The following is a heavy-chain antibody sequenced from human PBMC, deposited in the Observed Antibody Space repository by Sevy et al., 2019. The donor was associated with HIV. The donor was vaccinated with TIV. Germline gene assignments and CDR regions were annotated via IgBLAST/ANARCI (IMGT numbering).Heavy chain of an antibody. D-gene: IGHD6-13*01. V-gene: IGHV1-3*01. J-gene: IGHJ5*02. CDR1: GYTFTSYA. CDR3: AREGEQQLVLRGDWFDP. Sequence: ASVKVSCKASGYTFTSYAMHWVRQAPGQRLEWMGWINAGNGNTKYSQKFQGRVTITRDTSASTAYMELSSLRSEDTAVYYCAREGEQQLVLRGDWFDPWGQGTLVTVSS. CDR2: INAGNGNT.